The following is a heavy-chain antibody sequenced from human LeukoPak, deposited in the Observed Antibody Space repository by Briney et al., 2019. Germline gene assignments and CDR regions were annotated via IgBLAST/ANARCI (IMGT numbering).Heavy chain of an antibody. CDR3: ARAHRGCFDY. D-gene: IGHD1-14*01. Sequence: SETLSLTCAVSRVSLSGDGHSWSWIRQPPGKGLEWIGYICHSGSTYYNPSLKSRVTISVDRSKNQFSLKLSSVTAADTAVYYCARAHRGCFDYWGQGTLVTVSS. J-gene: IGHJ4*02. CDR1: RVSLSGDGHS. V-gene: IGHV4-30-2*01. CDR2: ICHSGST.